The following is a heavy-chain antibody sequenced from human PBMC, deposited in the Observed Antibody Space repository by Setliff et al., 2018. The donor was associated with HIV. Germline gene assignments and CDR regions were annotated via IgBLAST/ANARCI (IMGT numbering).Heavy chain of an antibody. CDR2: INPNMGDT. D-gene: IGHD3-9*01. J-gene: IGHJ4*02. V-gene: IGHV1-2*06. Sequence: ASVKVSCKASGYKFTGHHIQWMRQAPGQGLEWMGRINPNMGDTQYAQGFQGRIIMTRDTSINTVYMELSSLTSDDTTLYYCARQDIPTGYYLFDYWGQGTQVTVSS. CDR1: GYKFTGHH. CDR3: ARQDIPTGYYLFDY.